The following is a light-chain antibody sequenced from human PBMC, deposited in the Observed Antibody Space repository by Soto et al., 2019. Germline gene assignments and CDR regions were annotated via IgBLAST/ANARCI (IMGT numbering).Light chain of an antibody. CDR2: DAS. Sequence: EIVMTQSPATLSVSPGERATLSCRASQSVSSNLAWYQQKPGQPPRLLIYDASTRPTDVPARFSGSGSRTEFTLTVSSLQSEDFAVYYCQQHNNWPPVTFGQGTELEIK. J-gene: IGKJ2*01. CDR1: QSVSSN. CDR3: QQHNNWPPVT. V-gene: IGKV3-15*01.